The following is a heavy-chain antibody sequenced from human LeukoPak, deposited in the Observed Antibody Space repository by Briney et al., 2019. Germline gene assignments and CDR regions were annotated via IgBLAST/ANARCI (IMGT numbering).Heavy chain of an antibody. CDR1: GASISSSNYY. D-gene: IGHD1-26*01. CDR3: AKSGGYGLIDY. Sequence: SEALSLTCTVSGASISSSNYYWGWIRQPPGKGLEWIGSIYYSGSTYYNESLESRVTISIDTSKNQFSLKLNSVTAADTAMYYCAKSGGYGLIDYWGQGTLVTVSS. J-gene: IGHJ4*02. V-gene: IGHV4-39*01. CDR2: IYYSGST.